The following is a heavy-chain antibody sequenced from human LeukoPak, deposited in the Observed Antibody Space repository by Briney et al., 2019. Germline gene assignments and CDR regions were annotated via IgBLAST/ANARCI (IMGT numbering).Heavy chain of an antibody. Sequence: RASVKVSCKASGYTFTSYAMHWVRQAPGQRLEWMGWINAGNGNTKYSQKFQGRVTITRDTSASTAYMELSSLRSEDTAVYYCARGLGDYYYYGMDVWGQGTTVTVSS. J-gene: IGHJ6*02. CDR1: GYTFTSYA. CDR2: INAGNGNT. CDR3: ARGLGDYYYYGMDV. V-gene: IGHV1-3*01. D-gene: IGHD7-27*01.